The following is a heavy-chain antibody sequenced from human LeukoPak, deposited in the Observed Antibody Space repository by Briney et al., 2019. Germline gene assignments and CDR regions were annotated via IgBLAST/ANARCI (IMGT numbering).Heavy chain of an antibody. Sequence: SVKVSCKASGGTFSSYTISRARQAPGQGLEWMGRIIPILGIANYAQKFQGRVTITADKSTSTAYMELSSLRSEDTAVFYCARGHQPPYYGMDVWGQGTTVTVSS. CDR2: IIPILGIA. CDR1: GGTFSSYT. J-gene: IGHJ6*02. CDR3: ARGHQPPYYGMDV. V-gene: IGHV1-69*02.